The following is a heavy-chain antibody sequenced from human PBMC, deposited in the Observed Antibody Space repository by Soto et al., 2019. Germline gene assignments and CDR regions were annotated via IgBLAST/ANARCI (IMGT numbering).Heavy chain of an antibody. Sequence: EVQLVESGGGLVQPGGSLRLSCAASGFTFSSHWMHWVRHAPGKGLVWVSRINSDGRSTTNADSVKGRFTISRDNARNTLYLQMNSPRAEETGGDYCARDSSWTGYSAQFDSWGQGTLVTVAS. CDR3: ARDSSWTGYSAQFDS. J-gene: IGHJ4*02. D-gene: IGHD3-9*01. CDR1: GFTFSSHW. CDR2: INSDGRST. V-gene: IGHV3-74*01.